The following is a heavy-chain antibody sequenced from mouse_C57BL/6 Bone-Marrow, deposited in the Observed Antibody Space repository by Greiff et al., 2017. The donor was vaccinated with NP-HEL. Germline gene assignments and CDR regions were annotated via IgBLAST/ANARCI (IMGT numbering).Heavy chain of an antibody. CDR1: GFTFNTYA. D-gene: IGHD4-1*01. CDR3: VRGASNFGGYFDV. Sequence: EVKLVESGGGLVQPKGSLKLSCAASGFTFNTYAMHWVRQAPGKGLEGVARIRSKSSNSATYYADSVKDRFTISRDDSQSMLYLQMNNLKTEDTAMYYCVRGASNFGGYFDVWGTVTTVTVSS. CDR2: IRSKSSNSAT. J-gene: IGHJ1*03. V-gene: IGHV10-3*01.